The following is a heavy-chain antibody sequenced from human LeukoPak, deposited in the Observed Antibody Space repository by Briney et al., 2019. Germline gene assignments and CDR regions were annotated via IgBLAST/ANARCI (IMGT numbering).Heavy chain of an antibody. CDR1: GFTVSSNY. V-gene: IGHV3-66*01. Sequence: GGSLRLSCAASGFTVSSNYMSWVRQAPGKGLEWVSVIYSGGSTYYADSVKGRFTISRDNSKNTLYLQMNSLRAEDTAVYYCARLSGGDSSGYYYVGYYFDYWGQGTLVTVSS. D-gene: IGHD3-22*01. CDR2: IYSGGST. CDR3: ARLSGGDSSGYYYVGYYFDY. J-gene: IGHJ4*02.